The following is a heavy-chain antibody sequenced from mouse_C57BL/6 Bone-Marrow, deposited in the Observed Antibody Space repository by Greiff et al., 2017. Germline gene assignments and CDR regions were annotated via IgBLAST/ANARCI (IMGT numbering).Heavy chain of an antibody. V-gene: IGHV14-4*01. CDR3: TTTYSPWAMYY. Sequence: VQLQQSGAELVRPGASVKLSCTASGFNIKDDYMHWVKQRPEQGLEWIGWIDPENGDTEYASKFQGKATITADTSSNTAYLQLSSLTSEDTAVYYCTTTYSPWAMYYWGQGTSVTVSS. CDR2: IDPENGDT. D-gene: IGHD2-10*01. J-gene: IGHJ4*01. CDR1: GFNIKDDY.